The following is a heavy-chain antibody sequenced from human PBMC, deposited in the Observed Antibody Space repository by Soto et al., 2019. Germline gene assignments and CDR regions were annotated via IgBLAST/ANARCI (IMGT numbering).Heavy chain of an antibody. CDR3: ARDLIAVAGTRNNYYYYGMDL. Sequence: PGGSLRLSCAASGFTFSSYGMHWVRQAPGKGLEWVAVIWYDGSNKYYADSVKGRFTISRDNSKNTLYLQMNSLRAEDTAVYYCARDLIAVAGTRNNYYYYGMDLWGQGTTVTVSS. CDR2: IWYDGSNK. J-gene: IGHJ6*02. V-gene: IGHV3-33*01. D-gene: IGHD6-19*01. CDR1: GFTFSSYG.